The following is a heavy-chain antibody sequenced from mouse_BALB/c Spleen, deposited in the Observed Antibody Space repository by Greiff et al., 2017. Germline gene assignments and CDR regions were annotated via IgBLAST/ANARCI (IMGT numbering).Heavy chain of an antibody. CDR2: IYPYNGGT. D-gene: IGHD2-3*01. Sequence: VQLQQSGPELVKPGASVKISCKASGYTFTDYNMHWVKQSHGKSLEWIGYIYPYNGGTGYNQKFKSKATLTVDNSSSTAYMELRSLTSEDSAVYYCARGFYDGYPYYFDYWGQGTTLTVSS. V-gene: IGHV1S29*02. J-gene: IGHJ2*01. CDR3: ARGFYDGYPYYFDY. CDR1: GYTFTDYN.